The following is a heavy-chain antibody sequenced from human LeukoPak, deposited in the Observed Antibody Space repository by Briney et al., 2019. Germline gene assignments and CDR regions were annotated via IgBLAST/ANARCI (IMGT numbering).Heavy chain of an antibody. V-gene: IGHV3-21*01. CDR1: GFTFSSHS. CDR2: ITTSSSYI. CDR3: ARDGGDSGFDP. J-gene: IGHJ5*02. Sequence: GGSLRLSCAASGFTFSSHSMNWIRQAPGKGLEWVSSITTSSSYIYYADSVKGRFTISRDNAKNSLYLQMNSLRAEDTAVYYCARDGGDSGFDPWGQGTLVTVSS. D-gene: IGHD2-21*02.